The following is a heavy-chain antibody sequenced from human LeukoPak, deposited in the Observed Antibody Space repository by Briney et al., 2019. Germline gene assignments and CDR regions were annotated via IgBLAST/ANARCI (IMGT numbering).Heavy chain of an antibody. J-gene: IGHJ5*02. CDR2: IWYDGSNK. D-gene: IGHD6-19*01. Sequence: PGRSLRLSCAASGFTFSSYGMHWVRQAPGKGLEWVAVIWYDGSNKYYADSVKGRFTISRDNSKNTLYLQMNSLRAEDTAVDYWAKYYWYSSGPNWFDHWGQGTLVTVSS. CDR3: AKYYWYSSGPNWFDH. V-gene: IGHV3-33*06. CDR1: GFTFSSYG.